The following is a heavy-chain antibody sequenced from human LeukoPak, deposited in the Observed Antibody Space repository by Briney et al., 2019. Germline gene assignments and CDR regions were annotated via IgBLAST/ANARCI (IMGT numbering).Heavy chain of an antibody. CDR2: INTNTGNP. CDR1: GGTFSSYA. Sequence: ASVKVSCTASGGTFSSYAISWVRQAPGQGLEWMGWINTNTGNPTYAQGFTGRFVFSLDTSVSTAYLQISSLKAEDTAVYYCASPTERGSVYFQHWGQGTLVTVSS. J-gene: IGHJ1*01. D-gene: IGHD4-17*01. CDR3: ASPTERGSVYFQH. V-gene: IGHV7-4-1*02.